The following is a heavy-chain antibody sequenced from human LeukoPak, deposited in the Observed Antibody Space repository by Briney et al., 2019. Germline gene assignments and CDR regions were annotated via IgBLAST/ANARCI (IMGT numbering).Heavy chain of an antibody. J-gene: IGHJ6*02. Sequence: SETLSLTCTVSGGSISSYYWSWIRQPAGKGLEWTGRIYTSGSTNYNPSLKSRVTVSVDTSKNQFSLKLSSVTAADTAVYYCARDGVVVPAATYYYYGMDVWGQGTTVTVSS. CDR3: ARDGVVVPAATYYYYGMDV. CDR2: IYTSGST. V-gene: IGHV4-4*07. D-gene: IGHD2-2*01. CDR1: GGSISSYY.